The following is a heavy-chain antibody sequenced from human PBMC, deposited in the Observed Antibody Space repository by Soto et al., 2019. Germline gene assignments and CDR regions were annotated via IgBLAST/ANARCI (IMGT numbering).Heavy chain of an antibody. CDR3: ARDRGIAAAGTRWFDP. J-gene: IGHJ5*02. D-gene: IGHD6-13*01. V-gene: IGHV4-31*03. CDR1: GGSISSGGYY. CDR2: IYYSGST. Sequence: QVQLQESGPGLVKPSQTLSLTCTVSGGSISSGGYYWSWIRQHPGKGLEWIGYIYYSGSTYYNPSLKSRVTISVDTSNNQFSLKLSSVTAADTAVYYCARDRGIAAAGTRWFDPWGQGTLVTVSS.